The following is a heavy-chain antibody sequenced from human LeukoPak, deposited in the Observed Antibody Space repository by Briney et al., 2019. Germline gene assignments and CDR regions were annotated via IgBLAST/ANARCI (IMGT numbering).Heavy chain of an antibody. Sequence: PGGSLRLSXAASGFTFSSYWMHWVRQAPGKGLVWVSRINSDGSSTAHADSVKGRFTTSRDNAKNTLYLQMNSLRGEDTAVYYCAREKLRFLEWPLNAFDIWGQGTMVTVSS. J-gene: IGHJ3*02. D-gene: IGHD3-3*01. CDR3: AREKLRFLEWPLNAFDI. CDR1: GFTFSSYW. CDR2: INSDGSST. V-gene: IGHV3-74*01.